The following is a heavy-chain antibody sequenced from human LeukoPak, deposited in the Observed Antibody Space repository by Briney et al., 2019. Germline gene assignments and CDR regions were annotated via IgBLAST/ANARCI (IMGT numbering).Heavy chain of an antibody. CDR1: GGSISSGGYY. Sequence: SETLSLTCTVSGGSISSGGYYWSWIRQHPGKGLEWIGYIYYSGSTYYNPSLKSRVTISVDTSKNQFSLKLSSVTAADTAVYYWAKAGYFSGCSCYAGGFDPLGQGTLVTVSS. CDR2: IYYSGST. J-gene: IGHJ5*02. V-gene: IGHV4-31*03. D-gene: IGHD2-15*01. CDR3: AKAGYFSGCSCYAGGFDP.